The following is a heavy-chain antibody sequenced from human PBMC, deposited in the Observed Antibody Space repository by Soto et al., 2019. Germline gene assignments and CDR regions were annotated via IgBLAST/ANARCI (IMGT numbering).Heavy chain of an antibody. CDR2: IYHSGST. CDR1: GGSISSGGYS. V-gene: IGHV4-30-2*01. D-gene: IGHD4-17*01. J-gene: IGHJ4*02. Sequence: QLQLQESGSGLVKPSQTLSLTCAVSGGSISSGGYSWSWIRQPPGKGLEWIGYIYHSGSTYYNPSLTSRVTRSVDRSKYQFSLKLSSVTAADTAVYYCASYGDYSLALDYWGQGTLVTVSS. CDR3: ASYGDYSLALDY.